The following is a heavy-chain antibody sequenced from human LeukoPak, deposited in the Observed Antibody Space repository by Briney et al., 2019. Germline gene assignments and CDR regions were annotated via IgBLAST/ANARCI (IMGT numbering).Heavy chain of an antibody. CDR1: GGSFSGYY. CDR3: ARQYYYGSGSYYNRGLRFDY. V-gene: IGHV4-34*01. J-gene: IGHJ4*02. Sequence: SETLSLTCAVYGGSFSGYYWSWIRQPPGKGLEWIGEINHSGSTNYNPSLKSRVTISVDTSKNQFSLKLSSVTAADTAVYYCARQYYYGSGSYYNRGLRFDYWGQGTLVTVSS. D-gene: IGHD3-10*01. CDR2: INHSGST.